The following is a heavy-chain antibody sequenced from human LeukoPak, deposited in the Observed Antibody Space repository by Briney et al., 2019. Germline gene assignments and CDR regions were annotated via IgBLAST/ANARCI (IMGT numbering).Heavy chain of an antibody. D-gene: IGHD3-10*01. CDR2: INPNSGGT. CDR3: ARVGVTMVRGVNY. J-gene: IGHJ4*02. V-gene: IGHV1-2*02. CDR1: GYTFTGYY. Sequence: ASVKVSCKASGYTFTGYYMHWVRQAPGQGLEWMGWINPNSGGTSYAQKFQGRVTMTRDTSISTAYMELSRLRSDDTAVYYCARVGVTMVRGVNYWGQGTLVTVSS.